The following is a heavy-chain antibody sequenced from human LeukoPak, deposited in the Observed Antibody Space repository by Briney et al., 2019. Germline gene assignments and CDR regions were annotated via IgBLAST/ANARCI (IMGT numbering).Heavy chain of an antibody. CDR3: AKGLSGYDSGDY. V-gene: IGHV3-30*02. CDR2: IRYDGSNK. Sequence: PGGSLRLSCAASGFTFSSYGMHWVRQAPGKGPEWVAFIRYDGSNKYYADSVKGRFTISRDNSKNTLYLQMNSLRAEDTAVYYCAKGLSGYDSGDYWGQGTLVTVSS. CDR1: GFTFSSYG. J-gene: IGHJ4*02. D-gene: IGHD5-12*01.